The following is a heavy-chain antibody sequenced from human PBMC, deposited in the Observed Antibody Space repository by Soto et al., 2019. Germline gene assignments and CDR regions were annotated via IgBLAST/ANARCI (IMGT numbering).Heavy chain of an antibody. D-gene: IGHD3-10*01. V-gene: IGHV3-23*01. J-gene: IGHJ4*02. CDR2: ISGSGGRT. Sequence: EVQLLESGGGLVQPGGSLRLSCAASGFTFSSYAMRWVRQAPGKGLEWVSAISGSGGRTYYADSVKGRFTISRDKSKNQLYLQMNSLRAEDTAVYYCAKRGSGSYYDYCGQGTLVTVSS. CDR3: AKRGSGSYYDY. CDR1: GFTFSSYA.